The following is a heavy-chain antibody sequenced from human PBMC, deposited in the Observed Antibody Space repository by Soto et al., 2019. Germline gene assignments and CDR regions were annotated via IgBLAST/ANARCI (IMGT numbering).Heavy chain of an antibody. CDR1: GFTFNDYP. CDR2: VSHDGSNK. CDR3: VRCWGSGDGSNLGYNWLDP. J-gene: IGHJ5*02. Sequence: GGSLRLSCAVFGFTFNDYPMYWVRQAPGKGLEWVAIVSHDGSNKWYADFVKGRVTISRDNDKNTLYLQMNSLRAEDTAVYYCVRCWGSGDGSNLGYNWLDPWGQGTLVTVSS. D-gene: IGHD3-16*01. V-gene: IGHV3-30-3*01.